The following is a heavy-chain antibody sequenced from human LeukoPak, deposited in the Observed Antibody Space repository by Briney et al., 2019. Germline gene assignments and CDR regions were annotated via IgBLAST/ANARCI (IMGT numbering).Heavy chain of an antibody. CDR3: ARRVGAAEYSDY. J-gene: IGHJ4*02. Sequence: SSETLSLTCTVSGGSISTSNYYWGWIRQPPGKGLEWIGSIYDSGSTYYNPSLKSRVTISVDTSRNQFSLKLSSVTAADTALYYCARRVGAAEYSDYWGQGTLVTVSS. CDR1: GGSISTSNYY. D-gene: IGHD1-26*01. V-gene: IGHV4-39*01. CDR2: IYDSGST.